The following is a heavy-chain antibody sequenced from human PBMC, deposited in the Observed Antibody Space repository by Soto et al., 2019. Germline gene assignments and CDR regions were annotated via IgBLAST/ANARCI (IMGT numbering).Heavy chain of an antibody. D-gene: IGHD3-10*01. V-gene: IGHV4-34*01. CDR1: CGSFSGYY. J-gene: IGHJ5*02. CDR3: ARLARVRGVIIPPSNWFDP. Sequence: SETLSLTCAVYCGSFSGYYWSWIRQPPGKGLEWIGEINHSGSTNYNPSLKSRVTISVDTSKNQFSLKLSSVTAADTAVYYCARLARVRGVIIPPSNWFDPWGQGTLVTVSS. CDR2: INHSGST.